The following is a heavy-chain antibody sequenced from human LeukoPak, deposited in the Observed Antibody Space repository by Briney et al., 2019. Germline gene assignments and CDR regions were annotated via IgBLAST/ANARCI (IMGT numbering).Heavy chain of an antibody. CDR3: AKDWNYYDSSGYYPDY. D-gene: IGHD3-22*01. V-gene: IGHV3-23*03. CDR2: VYSGGST. J-gene: IGHJ4*02. CDR1: GFTFSSYA. Sequence: GGSLRLSCAASGFTFSSYAMSWVRQAPGKGLEWVSAVYSGGSTYYADSVKGRFTISRDNSKNTLYLQMNSLRAEDTAVYYCAKDWNYYDSSGYYPDYWGQGTLVTVSS.